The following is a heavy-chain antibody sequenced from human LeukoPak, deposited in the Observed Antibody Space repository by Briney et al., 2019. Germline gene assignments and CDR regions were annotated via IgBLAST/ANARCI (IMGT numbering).Heavy chain of an antibody. J-gene: IGHJ4*02. CDR1: GFSFSNYG. CDR2: IWYDGSNK. CDR3: AREGTYGSGTPFDY. D-gene: IGHD3-10*01. V-gene: IGHV3-33*01. Sequence: GGSLRLSCAASGFSFSNYGMHWVRQAPGKGLEWVAVIWYDGSNKYYADSVKGRFTISRDNSKNTLYLQMNSLRAEDTAVYYCAREGTYGSGTPFDYWGQGTLVTVSS.